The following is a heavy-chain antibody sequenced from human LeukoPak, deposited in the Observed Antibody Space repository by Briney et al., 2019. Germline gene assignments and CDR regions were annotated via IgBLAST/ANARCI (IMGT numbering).Heavy chain of an antibody. CDR3: AKGDAVVGATTDDY. CDR2: ISGSGNST. CDR1: GFTFRSYA. D-gene: IGHD1-26*01. J-gene: IGHJ4*02. Sequence: GGSLRLSCAASGFTFRSYAMSWVRQAPGKGLEWVSAISGSGNSTYYADSVKGRFTISRDNSKNTLYLQMNSLRAEDTAVYYCAKGDAVVGATTDDYWGQGTLVTVSS. V-gene: IGHV3-23*01.